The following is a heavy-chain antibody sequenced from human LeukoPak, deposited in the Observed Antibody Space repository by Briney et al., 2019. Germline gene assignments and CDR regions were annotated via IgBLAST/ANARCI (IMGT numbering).Heavy chain of an antibody. CDR3: ATNYYDSSRAASDY. CDR2: ISSSSSYI. D-gene: IGHD3-22*01. J-gene: IGHJ4*02. V-gene: IGHV3-21*04. Sequence: PGGSLRLSCAASGFTFSSYSMNWVRQAPGKGLEWVSSISSSSSYIYYADSVKGRFTISKDNAKNSLYLQMNSLRAEDTAVYYCATNYYDSSRAASDYWGQGTLVTVSS. CDR1: GFTFSSYS.